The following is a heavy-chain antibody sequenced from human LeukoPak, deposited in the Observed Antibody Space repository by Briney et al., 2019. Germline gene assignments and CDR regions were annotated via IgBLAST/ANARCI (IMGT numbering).Heavy chain of an antibody. CDR2: IYYSGST. D-gene: IGHD3-16*01. V-gene: IGHV4-59*01. J-gene: IGHJ4*02. Sequence: SETLSLTCTASGGSISSYYWSWIRQPPGKGLEWIGYIYYSGSTNYNPSLKSRVTISVDTSKNQFSLELSSVTAADTAVYYCARDRDPGEYDYWGQGTLVTVSS. CDR3: ARDRDPGEYDY. CDR1: GGSISSYY.